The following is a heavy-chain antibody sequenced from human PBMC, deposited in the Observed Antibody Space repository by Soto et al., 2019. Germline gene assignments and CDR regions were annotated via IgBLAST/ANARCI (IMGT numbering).Heavy chain of an antibody. D-gene: IGHD6-13*01. CDR1: GYTFTSYY. V-gene: IGHV1-46*01. CDR2: INPSGGST. Sequence: ASVKVSCKASGYTFTSYYMHWVRQAPGQGLEWMGIINPSGGSTSYAQKFQGRVTMTRDTSTSTVYMELSSLRSEDTAVYYCARDIASMGSGGASPDYWGQGTLVTVSS. J-gene: IGHJ4*02. CDR3: ARDIASMGSGGASPDY.